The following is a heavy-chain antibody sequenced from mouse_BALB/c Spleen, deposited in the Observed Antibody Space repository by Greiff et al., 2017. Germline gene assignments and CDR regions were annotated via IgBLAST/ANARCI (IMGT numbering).Heavy chain of an antibody. V-gene: IGHV2-9*02. CDR3: ARETLYGSSYYFDY. CDR2: IWAGGST. D-gene: IGHD1-1*01. Sequence: VMLVESGPGLVAPSQSLSITCTVSGFSLTSYGVHWVRQPPGKGLEWLGVIWAGGSTNYNSALMSRLSISKDNSKSQVFLKMNSLQTDDTAMYYCARETLYGSSYYFDYWGQGTTLTVSS. CDR1: GFSLTSYG. J-gene: IGHJ2*01.